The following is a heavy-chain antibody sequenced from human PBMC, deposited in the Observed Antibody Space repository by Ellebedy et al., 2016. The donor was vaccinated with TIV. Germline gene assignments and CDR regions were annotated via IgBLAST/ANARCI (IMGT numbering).Heavy chain of an antibody. J-gene: IGHJ4*02. CDR2: IRHDGKNT. CDR1: GYTFSSYW. D-gene: IGHD3-10*01. Sequence: GGSLRLSCAASGYTFSSYWMHWVRQAPGKGLEWVAFIRHDGKNTYYGDSVKGRFTISRDNAKNKLFLQMNSLRGEETAIYYCARAITVVTKFDYWGQGTLVTVSS. CDR3: ARAITVVTKFDY. V-gene: IGHV3-30*02.